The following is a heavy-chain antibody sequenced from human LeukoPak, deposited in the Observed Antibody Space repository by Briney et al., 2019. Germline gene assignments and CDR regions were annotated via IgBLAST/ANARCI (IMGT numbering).Heavy chain of an antibody. Sequence: GGPQSLFCTVSGYTYNDYYLHWPRQARGKAVEWVDRSRNKAKSYHTEYAASVKGRFTISRDDSKNSLYLQMNSLKTEDTAVYYCARVGSVAGSDYLDYWGQGTLVTVSS. CDR2: SRNKAKSYHT. D-gene: IGHD6-19*01. V-gene: IGHV3-72*01. CDR3: ARVGSVAGSDYLDY. J-gene: IGHJ4*02. CDR1: GYTYNDYY.